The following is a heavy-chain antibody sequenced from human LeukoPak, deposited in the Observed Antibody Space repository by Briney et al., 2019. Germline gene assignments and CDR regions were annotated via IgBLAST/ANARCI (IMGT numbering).Heavy chain of an antibody. J-gene: IGHJ3*02. Sequence: ASVKVSCKASGGTFSSYAISWVRQAPGQGLEWMGRIIPILGIANYAQRFQGRVTITADKSTSTAYMELSSLRSEDTAVYYCAREGDSSGYYSAELDAFDIWGQGTMVTVSS. CDR1: GGTFSSYA. CDR2: IIPILGIA. V-gene: IGHV1-69*04. D-gene: IGHD3-22*01. CDR3: AREGDSSGYYSAELDAFDI.